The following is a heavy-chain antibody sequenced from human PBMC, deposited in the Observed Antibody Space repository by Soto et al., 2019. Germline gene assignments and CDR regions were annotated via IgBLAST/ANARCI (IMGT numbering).Heavy chain of an antibody. Sequence: APVKGSRKASVGTFSIYPISWLRQAPGQGLEWMGRIIPILGIANYAQKFQGRVTITADESTSTAYMELSSLRSEDTAVYYCARVYSSSWYGVGMDVWGQGTTVTVSS. V-gene: IGHV1-69*04. J-gene: IGHJ6*02. CDR1: VGTFSIYP. CDR3: ARVYSSSWYGVGMDV. CDR2: IIPILGIA. D-gene: IGHD6-13*01.